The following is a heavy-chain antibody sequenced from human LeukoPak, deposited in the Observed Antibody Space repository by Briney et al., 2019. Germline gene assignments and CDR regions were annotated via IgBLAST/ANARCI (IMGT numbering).Heavy chain of an antibody. CDR2: IYPSDSNT. D-gene: IGHD3-10*01. J-gene: IGHJ4*02. CDR1: GSRFTSYW. CDR3: TRPGGFGEFPFDF. Sequence: GAPLKISCKASGSRFTSYWIAWVRPTPEKGLEWIGIIYPSDSNTKYGPCFQGQVIISADKSISTAYLQWSSLKASDTAMYYCTRPGGFGEFPFDFWGQGTLVTVSS. V-gene: IGHV5-51*01.